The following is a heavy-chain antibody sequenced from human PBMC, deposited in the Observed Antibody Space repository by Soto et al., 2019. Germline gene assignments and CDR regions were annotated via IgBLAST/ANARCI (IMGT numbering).Heavy chain of an antibody. CDR2: IYYSGST. V-gene: IGHV4-31*03. Sequence: QVQLQESGPGLVKPSQTLSLTCTVSGGSISSGGYYWSWIRQHPGKGLEWIGYIYYSGSTYYNPSLKSRVTISVDTSKNQFSLKLSSVTAADTAVYYCAREEKEEVRGVIITGTGFDPWGQGTLVTVSP. CDR1: GGSISSGGYY. J-gene: IGHJ5*02. D-gene: IGHD3-10*01. CDR3: AREEKEEVRGVIITGTGFDP.